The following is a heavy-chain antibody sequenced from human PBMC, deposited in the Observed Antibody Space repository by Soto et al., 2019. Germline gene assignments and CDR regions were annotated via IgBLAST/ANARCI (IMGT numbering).Heavy chain of an antibody. V-gene: IGHV4-38-2*02. J-gene: IGHJ6*02. CDR3: ARDQGITMVRSYYYYYGMDV. CDR2: IYHSGST. D-gene: IGHD3-10*01. Sequence: SETLSLTCAVSGYFISSGYYWGWIRQPPGKGLEWIGSIYHSGSTYYNPSLKSRVTISVDTSKNQFSLKLSSVTAADTAVYYCARDQGITMVRSYYYYYGMDVWGQGTTVTVSS. CDR1: GYFISSGYY.